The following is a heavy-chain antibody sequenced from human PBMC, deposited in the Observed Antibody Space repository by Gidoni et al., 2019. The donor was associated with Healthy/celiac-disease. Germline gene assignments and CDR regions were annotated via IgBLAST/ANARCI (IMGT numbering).Heavy chain of an antibody. D-gene: IGHD2-21*01. V-gene: IGHV1-18*01. CDR1: GYTFTSYG. J-gene: IGHJ4*02. CDR3: ARDQEGFVRYGQSGFDY. CDR2: ISAYNGNT. Sequence: QVQLVQSGAEVKKPGASVKVSCKASGYTFTSYGISWVRQAPGQGLEWMGWISAYNGNTNDAQKLQGRVTMTTDTSTSTAYMELRSLRSDDTAVYYCARDQEGFVRYGQSGFDYWGQGTLVTVSS.